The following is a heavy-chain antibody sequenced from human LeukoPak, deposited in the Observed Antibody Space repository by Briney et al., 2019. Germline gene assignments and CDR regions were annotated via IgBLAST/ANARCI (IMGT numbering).Heavy chain of an antibody. D-gene: IGHD3-16*01. CDR2: ISYDGSNK. J-gene: IGHJ4*02. CDR1: GFTFSSYG. CDR3: AKDLDYVWGSQDY. V-gene: IGHV3-30*18. Sequence: PGRSLRLSCAASGFTFSSYGMHWVRQAPGKGLEWVAVISYDGSNKYYADSVKGRFTISRDNSKNTLYLQMNSLRAEDTAVYYCAKDLDYVWGSQDYWGQGTLVTVSS.